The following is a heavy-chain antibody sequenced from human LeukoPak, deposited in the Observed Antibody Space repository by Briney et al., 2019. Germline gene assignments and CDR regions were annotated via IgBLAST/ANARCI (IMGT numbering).Heavy chain of an antibody. Sequence: SETLSLTCTLSGRSITSYYWSWIRHPPGKGLEWIGYIYYSGSTNYNPSLKSRVTISVDTSKNQISLNLGSGTVADTAVYFCARGGGSTDYYDSSGYFWGQGTLVTVSS. V-gene: IGHV4-59*01. D-gene: IGHD3-22*01. CDR2: IYYSGST. CDR1: GRSITSYY. CDR3: ARGGGSTDYYDSSGYF. J-gene: IGHJ4*02.